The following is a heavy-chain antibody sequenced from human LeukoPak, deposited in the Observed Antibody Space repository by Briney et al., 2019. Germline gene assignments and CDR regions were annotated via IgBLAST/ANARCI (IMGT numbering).Heavy chain of an antibody. V-gene: IGHV3-23*01. D-gene: IGHD2-15*01. CDR2: ISGSGGST. CDR3: AKDGRYCSGGSCYAFDY. CDR1: GFTFSSYA. Sequence: GGSLRLSCAASGFTFSSYAMSWVRQAPGKGLEWVSAISGSGGSTYYADSVKGRFTISRDNSKNTLYLQMNSLRAEDTAVYYCAKDGRYCSGGSCYAFDYWSQGTLVTVSS. J-gene: IGHJ4*02.